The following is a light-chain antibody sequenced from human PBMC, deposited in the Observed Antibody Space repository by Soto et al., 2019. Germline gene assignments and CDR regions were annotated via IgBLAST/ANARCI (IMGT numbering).Light chain of an antibody. V-gene: IGKV1-5*01. CDR1: QSISSW. J-gene: IGKJ4*01. Sequence: DIQMTHSPSTLSASVGYIVTITFRSSQSISSWLAWYQQKPGKAPKLLIYDASSLESGVPSRFSGSGSGTEITLTISSLQPDDFTTYYCQQYYSYSPLTFGGGTKVDIK. CDR3: QQYYSYSPLT. CDR2: DAS.